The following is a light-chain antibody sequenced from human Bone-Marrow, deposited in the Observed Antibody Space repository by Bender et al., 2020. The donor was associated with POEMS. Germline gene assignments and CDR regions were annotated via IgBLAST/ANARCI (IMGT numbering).Light chain of an antibody. CDR1: SGSIANNY. CDR2: EDY. V-gene: IGLV6-57*04. J-gene: IGLJ3*02. CDR3: QSYDSSNRHWV. Sequence: FILTQPHSVSESPGKTVTISCTRSSGSIANNYVQWYQQRPDSAPRTLIYEDYQTVTGVPGRFSGSIDSSSNSASLTISGLTAEDEAVYYCQSYDSSNRHWVFGGGTKLTVL.